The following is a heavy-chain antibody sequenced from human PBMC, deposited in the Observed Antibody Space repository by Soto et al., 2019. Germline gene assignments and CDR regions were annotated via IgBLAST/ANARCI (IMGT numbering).Heavy chain of an antibody. J-gene: IGHJ4*02. CDR1: GGTFSTSS. V-gene: IGHV1-69*13. Sequence: ASVKVSCKASGGTFSTSSFVWVRQGPGQGLEWMGGIILIFTRTNFAQKFQGRVTFSADESTRTTYMELRSLTSEDTAIYYCARDVVRSTAGDSWGQGTLVTVSS. CDR3: ARDVVRSTAGDS. CDR2: IILIFTRT. D-gene: IGHD2-15*01.